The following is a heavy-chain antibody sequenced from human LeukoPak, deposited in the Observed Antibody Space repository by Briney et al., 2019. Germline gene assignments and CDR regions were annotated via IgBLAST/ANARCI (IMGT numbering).Heavy chain of an antibody. Sequence: PGGSLRLSCTGSGFSFRDYGVTWVWQAPRTGLEWVGFIRGKGYDGTTEYAASVKGRFTISRGDFRSIAYLHMNSLKIEDTGFYFCARLRMQLWLNLDYWGQGSLVTVSS. CDR2: IRGKGYDGTT. CDR1: GFSFRDYG. D-gene: IGHD3-16*01. V-gene: IGHV3-49*04. CDR3: ARLRMQLWLNLDY. J-gene: IGHJ4*02.